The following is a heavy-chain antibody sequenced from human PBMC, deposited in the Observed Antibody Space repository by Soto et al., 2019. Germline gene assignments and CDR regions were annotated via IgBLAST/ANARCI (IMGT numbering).Heavy chain of an antibody. CDR1: GFSFSDSW. Sequence: GSLRLSCAASGFSFSDSWMDWVRQAPGKGPEWAANIKEDGSEKNYVDSVKGRFTISRDNAKNSLYLQMNSLRAEDTAVYYCASLGRHGWGQGT. V-gene: IGHV3-7*01. CDR3: ASLGRHG. CDR2: IKEDGSEK. J-gene: IGHJ6*02. D-gene: IGHD3-16*01.